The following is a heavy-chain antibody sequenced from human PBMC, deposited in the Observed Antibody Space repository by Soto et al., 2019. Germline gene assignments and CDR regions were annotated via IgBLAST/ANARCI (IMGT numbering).Heavy chain of an antibody. V-gene: IGHV1-18*01. CDR1: GYTFTSYG. D-gene: IGHD5-18*01. CDR2: ISAYNGNT. Sequence: ASVKVSCKASGYTFTSYGISWVRQAPGQGLEWMGWISAYNGNTNYAQKLQGRVTMTTDTSTSTAYIELRSLRSEDTAVYYCARDGVDTATGYYYGMDVWGQGTTVTVSS. J-gene: IGHJ6*02. CDR3: ARDGVDTATGYYYGMDV.